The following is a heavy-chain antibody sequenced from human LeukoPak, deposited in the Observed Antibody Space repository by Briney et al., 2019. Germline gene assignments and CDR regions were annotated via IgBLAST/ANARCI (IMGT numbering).Heavy chain of an antibody. Sequence: GGSLRLSCAASGFTFNNYGFHWVRQAPGKGLEWVAVIWHDGSKKYYVGSVKGRFTISRDDSENTLYLQMNSLRVEDTAVYYCASDGCSTSSCYDLWGQGTLVTVSS. J-gene: IGHJ5*02. D-gene: IGHD2-2*01. CDR1: GFTFNNYG. V-gene: IGHV3-33*01. CDR2: IWHDGSKK. CDR3: ASDGCSTSSCYDL.